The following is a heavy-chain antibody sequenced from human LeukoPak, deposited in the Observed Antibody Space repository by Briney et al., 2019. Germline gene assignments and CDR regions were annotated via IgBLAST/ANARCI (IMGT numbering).Heavy chain of an antibody. V-gene: IGHV3-7*01. D-gene: IGHD3-10*01. CDR1: GFTFSSYW. CDR3: ARDLRAYGSGSNFDY. CDR2: IKQDGSEK. Sequence: GGSLRLSCAASGFTFSSYWMSWVRQAPGKGLEWVANIKQDGSEKYYVDSVKGRFIISRDSAKNSLYLQMNSLRAEDTAVYYCARDLRAYGSGSNFDYWGQGTLVTVSS. J-gene: IGHJ4*02.